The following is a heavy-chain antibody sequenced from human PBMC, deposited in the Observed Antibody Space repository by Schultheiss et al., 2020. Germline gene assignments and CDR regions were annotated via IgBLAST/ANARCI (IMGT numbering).Heavy chain of an antibody. Sequence: SQTLSLTCTVSGGSISSGDYYWSWIRQPAGKGLEWIGRIYTSGSTNYNPSLKSRVTMSVDTSKNQFSLKLSSVTAADTAVYYCAKDGSGAYITSFDYWGQGTLVTVSS. J-gene: IGHJ4*02. D-gene: IGHD3-10*01. V-gene: IGHV4-61*02. CDR2: IYTSGST. CDR1: GGSISSGDYY. CDR3: AKDGSGAYITSFDY.